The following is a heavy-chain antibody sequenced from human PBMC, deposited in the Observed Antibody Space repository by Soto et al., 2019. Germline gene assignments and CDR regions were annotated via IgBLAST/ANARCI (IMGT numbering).Heavy chain of an antibody. CDR3: ARGSLSGSYYIYY. D-gene: IGHD3-10*01. Sequence: ASVKVSCKASGYTFSNYGINWVRQAPGQGPEWMGWISAYNGNTDYAQNFQGRVTMTTDTSTGTAYMELRSLTSDDTAVYYCARGSLSGSYYIYYWGQGTLVTVSS. V-gene: IGHV1-18*01. J-gene: IGHJ4*02. CDR1: GYTFSNYG. CDR2: ISAYNGNT.